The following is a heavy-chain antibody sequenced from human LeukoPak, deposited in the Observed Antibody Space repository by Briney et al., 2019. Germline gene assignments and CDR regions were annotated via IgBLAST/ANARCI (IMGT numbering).Heavy chain of an antibody. V-gene: IGHV3-23*01. Sequence: GGSLRLSCAASGFTFSSYAMSWVRQAPGKGLEWVSYISGSGGTTSYADSVKGRVTISRDNSKNTLYPQMNSLRAEDTAVYYCAKRGCHCPFTAPLDQLGQGTLVTVSS. D-gene: IGHD2-21*01. CDR1: GFTFSSYA. CDR2: ISGSGGTT. J-gene: IGHJ4*02. CDR3: AKRGCHCPFTAPLDQ.